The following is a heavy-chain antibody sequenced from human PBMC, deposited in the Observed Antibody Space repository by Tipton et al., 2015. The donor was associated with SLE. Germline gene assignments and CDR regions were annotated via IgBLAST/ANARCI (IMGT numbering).Heavy chain of an antibody. CDR3: ARAWGFVEYDAFDI. J-gene: IGHJ3*02. V-gene: IGHV7-4-1*01. Sequence: QSGPEVKKPGASVKVSCKASGYTFTGYYMHWVRQAPGQGLEWMGWINTNTGNPTYAQGFTGRFVFSLDTSVSTAYLQICSLKAEDTAVYYCARAWGFVEYDAFDIWGQGTMVTVSS. CDR2: INTNTGNP. CDR1: GYTFTGYY. D-gene: IGHD3-10*01.